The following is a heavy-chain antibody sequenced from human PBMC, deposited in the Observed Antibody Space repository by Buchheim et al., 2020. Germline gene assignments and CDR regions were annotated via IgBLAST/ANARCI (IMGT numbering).Heavy chain of an antibody. CDR2: ISSSGSTI. V-gene: IGHV3-48*03. CDR3: WGLDYYDSSGSFDY. J-gene: IGHJ4*02. CDR1: GFTFSSYE. Sequence: EVQLVESGGGLVQPGGSLRLSCAASGFTFSSYEMNWVRQAPGKGLEWVSYISSSGSTIYYADSVKGRFTISRDNSKNTLYLQMNSLRAEDTAVYYCWGLDYYDSSGSFDYWGQGTL. D-gene: IGHD3-22*01.